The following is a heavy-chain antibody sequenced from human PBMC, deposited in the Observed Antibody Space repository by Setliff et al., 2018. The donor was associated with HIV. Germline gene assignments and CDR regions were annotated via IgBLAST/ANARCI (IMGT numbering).Heavy chain of an antibody. CDR1: GFAFESYA. J-gene: IGHJ3*02. CDR3: AKDMSYGSGTYYYPLTDKHGAFDI. CDR2: ISWSSGNI. V-gene: IGHV3-9*01. D-gene: IGHD3-10*01. Sequence: GGSLRLSCTASGFAFESYAMHWVRQAPGKGLEWVSGISWSSGNIVYADSVKGRFTISRDNAKNSLYLQMNNLRAEDTALYYCAKDMSYGSGTYYYPLTDKHGAFDIWGQGTMVTVSS.